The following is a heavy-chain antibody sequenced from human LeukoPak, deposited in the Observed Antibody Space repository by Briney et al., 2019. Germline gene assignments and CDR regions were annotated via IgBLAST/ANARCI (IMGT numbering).Heavy chain of an antibody. Sequence: PSETLSLTCAVYGGSFSGYYWSWIRQPPGKGLEWIGEINHSGSTNYNPSLKSRVTISVDTSKNQFSLKLSSVTAADTAVYYCARGLLYGDDGGSDYWGQGTLVTVSS. V-gene: IGHV4-34*01. CDR1: GGSFSGYY. CDR2: INHSGST. D-gene: IGHD4-17*01. CDR3: ARGLLYGDDGGSDY. J-gene: IGHJ4*02.